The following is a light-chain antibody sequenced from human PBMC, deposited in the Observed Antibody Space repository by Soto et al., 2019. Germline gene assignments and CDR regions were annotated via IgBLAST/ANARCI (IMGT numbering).Light chain of an antibody. CDR2: GAS. CDR1: QSITSNF. V-gene: IGKV3-20*01. Sequence: EIVLTQSPGTLSLSPGERATLSCRASQSITSNFLAWYQQKPGQAPRLLSYGASTRAAGVPDRFSGSGSGPDFTLTITRLEPEDFAVYSCQQYGRSPLMYTFGQGTKLGVK. J-gene: IGKJ2*01. CDR3: QQYGRSPLMYT.